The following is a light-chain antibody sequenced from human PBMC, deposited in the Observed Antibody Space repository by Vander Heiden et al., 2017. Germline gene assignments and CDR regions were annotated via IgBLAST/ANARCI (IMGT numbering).Light chain of an antibody. V-gene: IGKV1-8*01. J-gene: IGKJ1*01. Sequence: AIRMTQSPSSFSASTAASLTITCRASQGISSYLAWYQQKPGKAPKLLIYAESTLQSGVPSRFSGSGSGTEFTLTISCLQSEDFATYYWQQYYSYPLAFGQGTKVEIK. CDR2: AES. CDR1: QGISSY. CDR3: QQYYSYPLA.